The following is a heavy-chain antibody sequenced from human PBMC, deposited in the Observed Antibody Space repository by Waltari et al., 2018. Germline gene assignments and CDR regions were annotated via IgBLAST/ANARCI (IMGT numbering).Heavy chain of an antibody. Sequence: DVQLAESGGGLVQPGRSLRLSCTTSGFTFVDYSMNWVRQAPGQGLGGVGFIRSKAYGETTDYAASVRGRFTISRDDSKSIAYLQMNSLKTEDTAIYFCARDLMYGEHPLFDRWGQGTLVTVSS. CDR2: IRSKAYGETT. V-gene: IGHV3-49*04. CDR1: GFTFVDYS. J-gene: IGHJ5*02. CDR3: ARDLMYGEHPLFDR. D-gene: IGHD4-17*01.